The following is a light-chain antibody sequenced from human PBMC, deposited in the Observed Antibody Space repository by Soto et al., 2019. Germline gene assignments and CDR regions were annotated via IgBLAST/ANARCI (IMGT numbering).Light chain of an antibody. V-gene: IGKV1-39*01. CDR1: LTITNY. CDR2: AVS. Sequence: IQMTHFPSSVSASVGVRVTITCRANLTITNYLHWYQQKSGRVPKLLISAVSNLQGGVPSRFSGRGSGTDFSLTISSLRLEDFATYFCQQTYTVPFTFGGGTKVDIK. J-gene: IGKJ4*01. CDR3: QQTYTVPFT.